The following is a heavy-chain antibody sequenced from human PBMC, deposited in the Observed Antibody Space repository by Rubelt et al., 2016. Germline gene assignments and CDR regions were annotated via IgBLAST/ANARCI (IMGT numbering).Heavy chain of an antibody. CDR2: INHSGST. V-gene: IGHV4-34*01. CDR3: VKGPNYYDSSGYYYGADAFDI. CDR1: GGSFSGYY. Sequence: QVQLQQWGAGLLKPSETLSLTCAVYGGSFSGYYWSWIRQPPGKGLAWIGEINHSGSTNYNPSLKSRVTIAVDTSKNQFSLKLSSVTAADTAVYYCVKGPNYYDSSGYYYGADAFDIWGQGTMVTVSS. D-gene: IGHD3-22*01. J-gene: IGHJ3*02.